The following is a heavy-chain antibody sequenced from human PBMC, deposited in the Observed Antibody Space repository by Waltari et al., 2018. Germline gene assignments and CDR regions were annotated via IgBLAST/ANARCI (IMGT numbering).Heavy chain of an antibody. CDR3: VKYSGFDYFFDY. CDR1: GLRLRHCN. Sequence: QMQLVESGGGVVEPGRSLRLSCAASGLRLRHCNMHWGRQAPGQGLEWVAGISNDGNNKDYADSVKSRFTVSRENSKNTLYLQINSLRDDDTAVYYCVKYSGFDYFFDYWGLGTLVTVSS. V-gene: IGHV3-30*18. CDR2: ISNDGNNK. J-gene: IGHJ4*02. D-gene: IGHD5-12*01.